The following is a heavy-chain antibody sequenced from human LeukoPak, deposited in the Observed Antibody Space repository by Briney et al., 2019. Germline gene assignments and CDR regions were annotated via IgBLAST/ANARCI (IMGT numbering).Heavy chain of an antibody. CDR1: GYTFTSYG. V-gene: IGHV1-18*01. CDR3: ARLWSYYFDY. CDR2: ISAYNGNT. J-gene: IGHJ4*02. Sequence: ASVKVSCKASGYTFTSYGISWVRQAPGQGLEWMGWISAYNGNTNYAQKFQGRVTMTRDTSTSTVYMGLSSLRSEDTAVYYCARLWSYYFDYWGQGTLVTVSS. D-gene: IGHD3-10*01.